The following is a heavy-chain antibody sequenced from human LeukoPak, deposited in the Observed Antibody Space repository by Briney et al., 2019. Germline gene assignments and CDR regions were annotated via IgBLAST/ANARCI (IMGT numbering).Heavy chain of an antibody. CDR3: ARARDYYDSSSYPNWFDP. CDR1: GGSISSYY. V-gene: IGHV4-4*07. D-gene: IGHD3-22*01. J-gene: IGHJ5*02. Sequence: SETLSLTCTVSGGSISSYYWTWIRQPAGKGLEWIGRIYNSGSTNYNPSVKSRVIMSVDKSQNQFSLKLSSVTAADTAVYYCARARDYYDSSSYPNWFDPWGQGTLVTVSS. CDR2: IYNSGST.